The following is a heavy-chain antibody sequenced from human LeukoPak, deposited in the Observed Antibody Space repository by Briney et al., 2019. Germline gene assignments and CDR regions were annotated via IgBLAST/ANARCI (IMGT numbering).Heavy chain of an antibody. J-gene: IGHJ6*02. Sequence: SVTVSCKASGGTFSSHALSWVRQAPGQGLEWMGGIIPMFGVTNYAQNFQGRFTITADKSRTPVYMELTSLRSEDTAVYYCTGNPLGIEMLMGYSYYGMAVWGQGTTATVSS. D-gene: IGHD3-16*01. V-gene: IGHV1-69*17. CDR1: GGTFSSHA. CDR2: IIPMFGVT. CDR3: TGNPLGIEMLMGYSYYGMAV.